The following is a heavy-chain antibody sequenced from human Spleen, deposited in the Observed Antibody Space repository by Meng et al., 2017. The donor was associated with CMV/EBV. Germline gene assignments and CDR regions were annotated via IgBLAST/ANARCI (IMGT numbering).Heavy chain of an antibody. J-gene: IGHJ5*02. CDR3: ARVHGALWFDP. V-gene: IGHV4-39*07. D-gene: IGHD3-10*01. CDR2: IYYSGST. CDR1: GGSISSSSYY. Sequence: CTLSGGSISSSSYYWGWIRQPPGKGLEWIGSIYYSGSTSYNPSLKGRVTISVDTSKNQFSLKLSSVTAADTAVYYCARVHGALWFDPWGQGTLVTVSS.